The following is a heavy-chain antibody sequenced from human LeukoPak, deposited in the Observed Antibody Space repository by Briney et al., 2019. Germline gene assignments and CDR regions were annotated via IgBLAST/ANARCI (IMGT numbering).Heavy chain of an antibody. J-gene: IGHJ6*03. Sequence: SETLSLTCTVSGGSISSYYWSWIRQPPGKGLEWIGYIYYSGSTNYNPSLKSRVTISVDTSKNQFSLKLSSVTAADTAVYYCARGRFPLGYYYMDVWGKGTTVTASS. CDR1: GGSISSYY. D-gene: IGHD3-10*01. CDR3: ARGRFPLGYYYMDV. V-gene: IGHV4-59*01. CDR2: IYYSGST.